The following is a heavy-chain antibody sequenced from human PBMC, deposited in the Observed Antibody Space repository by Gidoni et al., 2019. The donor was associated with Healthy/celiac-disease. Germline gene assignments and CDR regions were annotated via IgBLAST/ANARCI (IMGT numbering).Heavy chain of an antibody. CDR1: GFTFSGSA. V-gene: IGHV3-73*01. CDR2: IRSEANSYAT. D-gene: IGHD3-9*01. J-gene: IGHJ4*02. CDR3: TRQRYFDRSLDY. Sequence: EVQLVESGGGLVQPGVSLTLSCAASGFTFSGSAMHWVRKASGKGLEWVGRIRSEANSYATAYAASVKGRFTISRDDSKNTAYLQMNSLKTEDTAVYYCTRQRYFDRSLDYWGQGTLVTVSS.